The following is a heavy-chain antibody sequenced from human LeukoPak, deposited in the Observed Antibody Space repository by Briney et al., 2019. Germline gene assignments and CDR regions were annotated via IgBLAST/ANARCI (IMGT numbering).Heavy chain of an antibody. Sequence: PGGSLRLSCAASGFTFSSYGMHWVRQAPGKGLEWVAVISYDGSNKYYADSVKGRFTISRDNSKNTLYLQMNSLRAEDTAVYYCAKDSQQLSYFDYWGQGTLVTVSS. CDR2: ISYDGSNK. V-gene: IGHV3-30*18. CDR1: GFTFSSYG. J-gene: IGHJ4*02. CDR3: AKDSQQLSYFDY. D-gene: IGHD6-13*01.